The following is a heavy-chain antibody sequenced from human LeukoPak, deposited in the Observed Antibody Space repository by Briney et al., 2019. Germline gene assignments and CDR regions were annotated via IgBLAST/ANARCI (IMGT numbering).Heavy chain of an antibody. CDR2: ISYDVSNK. J-gene: IGHJ4*02. D-gene: IGHD2-21*01. V-gene: IGHV3-30*04. CDR1: GFTFRSYA. CDR3: ARAPVTACRGVYCNPFDY. Sequence: GGSLRLSCAASGFTFRSYAMHWVRRAPGKGLEWGAVISYDVSNKYYADSVKGRFTISRDNPKHSLYMKMHTLRAEDAAVYYCARAPVTACRGVYCNPFDYWGQGTLVSVSS.